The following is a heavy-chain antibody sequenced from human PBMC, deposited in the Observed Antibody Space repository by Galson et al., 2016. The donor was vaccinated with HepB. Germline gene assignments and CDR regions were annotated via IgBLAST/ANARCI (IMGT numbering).Heavy chain of an antibody. CDR3: AKDHPSSGWPTFDH. J-gene: IGHJ4*02. D-gene: IGHD6-19*01. CDR1: GFNFRNFA. V-gene: IGHV3-23*01. Sequence: SLRLSCAASGFNFRNFAMSWVRQAAGKELEWVASVNNGGNPYYADSVKGRFIVSRDNSQNTLDLQLNSLRAEDTAVYYCAKDHPSSGWPTFDHWGPGTLVTVSS. CDR2: VNNGGNP.